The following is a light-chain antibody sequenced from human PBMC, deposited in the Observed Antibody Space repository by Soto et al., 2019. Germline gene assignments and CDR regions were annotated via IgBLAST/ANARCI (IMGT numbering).Light chain of an antibody. CDR1: QSITSNY. CDR2: GAS. CDR3: QQYGSTPGSVT. J-gene: IGKJ3*01. Sequence: EIVLTQSPGTLSLSQGERATLPCRASQSITSNYLAWYQQKLGQAPRLLIYGASTRATGIPDRFSCSGSGTDFTLTIRRLEPEDFAVYYCQQYGSTPGSVTFGPGTKVIS. V-gene: IGKV3-20*01.